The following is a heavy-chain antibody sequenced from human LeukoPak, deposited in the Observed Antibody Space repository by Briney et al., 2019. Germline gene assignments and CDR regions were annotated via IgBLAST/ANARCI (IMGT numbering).Heavy chain of an antibody. Sequence: SETLSLTCTVSGGSITNYYWSWIRQSPGKGVEWIVHMYYGGSTKYNPSFKSRVTISVDTSKNHFSLSLTSVTAADSAIYYCASIYYYGSGSHFGNWGQGALVTVSS. CDR3: ASIYYYGSGSHFGN. V-gene: IGHV4-59*08. CDR1: GGSITNYY. CDR2: MYYGGST. J-gene: IGHJ4*02. D-gene: IGHD3-10*01.